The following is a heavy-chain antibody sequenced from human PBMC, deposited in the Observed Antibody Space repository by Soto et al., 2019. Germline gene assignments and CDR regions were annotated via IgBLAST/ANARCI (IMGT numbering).Heavy chain of an antibody. CDR2: IYYSGST. Sequence: SETLSLTCTVSGGSISSYYWSWIRQPPGKGLEWIGYIYYSGSTNYNPSLKSRVTISVDTSKNQFSLKLSSVTAADTAVYYCARVPYGSGGDNAFDIWGQGTMVTVS. D-gene: IGHD3-10*01. J-gene: IGHJ3*02. V-gene: IGHV4-59*01. CDR1: GGSISSYY. CDR3: ARVPYGSGGDNAFDI.